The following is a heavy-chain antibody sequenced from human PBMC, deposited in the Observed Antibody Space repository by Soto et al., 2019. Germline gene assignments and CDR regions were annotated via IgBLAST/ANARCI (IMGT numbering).Heavy chain of an antibody. CDR3: TRRLDYYGSGVYGMDV. D-gene: IGHD3-10*01. CDR2: IRSKANSYAT. CDR1: GFTFSGSA. V-gene: IGHV3-73*01. Sequence: GGSLRLSCAASGFTFSGSAMHWVRQASGKGLEWVGRIRSKANSYATAYAASVKGRFTISRDDSKNTAYLQMNSLKTEDTAVYYCTRRLDYYGSGVYGMDVWGQGTTVTVSS. J-gene: IGHJ6*02.